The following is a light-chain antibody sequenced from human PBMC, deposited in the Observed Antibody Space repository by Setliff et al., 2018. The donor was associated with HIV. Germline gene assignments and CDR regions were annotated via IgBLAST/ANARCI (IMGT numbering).Light chain of an antibody. CDR2: EVS. J-gene: IGLJ1*01. V-gene: IGLV2-8*01. CDR1: SNDVGSYNY. CDR3: CSHAGSNNLYV. Sequence: QSALTQPPSASGSPGQSVTISCTGTSNDVGSYNYVSWYQQHPGKAPEVIIYEVSKRASGVPDRFSGSKSGNTASLTVSGLQDEDEADYYCCSHAGSNNLYVFGTGTKVTVL.